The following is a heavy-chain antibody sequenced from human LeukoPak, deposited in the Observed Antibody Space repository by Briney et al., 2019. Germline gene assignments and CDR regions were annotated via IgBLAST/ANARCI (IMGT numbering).Heavy chain of an antibody. V-gene: IGHV4-34*01. J-gene: IGHJ6*02. CDR1: GGSFSGYY. Sequence: SETLSLTCAVYGGSFSGYYWSWIRQPPGKGLEWIGEINHRGSTNYNPSLKSRVTISVDTSKNQFSLKLSSVTAADTAVYCCARGGGEYDYVWGDYYYGMDVWGQGTTVTVSS. CDR2: INHRGST. CDR3: ARGGGEYDYVWGDYYYGMDV. D-gene: IGHD3-16*01.